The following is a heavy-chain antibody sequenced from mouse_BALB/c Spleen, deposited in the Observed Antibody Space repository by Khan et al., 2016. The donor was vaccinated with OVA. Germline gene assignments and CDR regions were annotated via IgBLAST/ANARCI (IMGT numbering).Heavy chain of an antibody. J-gene: IGHJ3*01. D-gene: IGHD2-1*01. CDR3: TNGNYGWFAY. CDR2: ISSAATYT. V-gene: IGHV5-9-1*01. Sequence: EVELVESGGGLVEPGGSLKLSCVASGFTFSSFVMSWVRQTPEKRLEWVATISSAATYTYYPASVKGRFTISRDNAKNTLYLQMNSLRSDDTAIYYCTNGNYGWFAYWGQGTLVTVST. CDR1: GFTFSSFV.